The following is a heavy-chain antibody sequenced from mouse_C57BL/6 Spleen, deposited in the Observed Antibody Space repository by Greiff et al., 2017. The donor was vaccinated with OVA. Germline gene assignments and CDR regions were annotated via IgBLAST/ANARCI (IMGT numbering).Heavy chain of an antibody. J-gene: IGHJ3*01. CDR3: ARPSAMMVTGGFAY. CDR2: INPNNGGT. D-gene: IGHD2-3*01. CDR1: GYTFTDYN. V-gene: IGHV1-22*01. Sequence: VQLKQSGPELVKPGASVKMSCKASGYTFTDYNMHWVKQSHGKSLEWIGYINPNNGGTSYNQKFKGKATLTVNKSSSTAYMELRSLTSEDSAVYYCARPSAMMVTGGFAYWGQGTLVTVSA.